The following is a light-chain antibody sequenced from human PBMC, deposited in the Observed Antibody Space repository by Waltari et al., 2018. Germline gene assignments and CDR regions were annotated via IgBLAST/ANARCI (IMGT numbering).Light chain of an antibody. CDR1: SSDVGAYKY. CDR2: DVS. CDR3: CSFAGGYTMA. Sequence: QSALTQPRSVSGSPGQSVTISSTGTSSDVGAYKYVHWHQQHPGKPPKLILFDVSERPSGFPDRFSGSKSGSTASLTISGLQADDEGDYYCCSFAGGYTMAIGGGTKLTVL. V-gene: IGLV2-11*01. J-gene: IGLJ2*01.